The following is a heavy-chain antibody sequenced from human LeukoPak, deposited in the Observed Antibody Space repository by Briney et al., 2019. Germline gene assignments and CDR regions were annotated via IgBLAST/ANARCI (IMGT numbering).Heavy chain of an antibody. V-gene: IGHV1-2*02. CDR2: INPNSGGT. CDR3: ARETPQTYYDFWSGYYTGRDAFDI. CDR1: GYTFTGYY. D-gene: IGHD3-3*01. J-gene: IGHJ3*02. Sequence: ASVKASCKASGYTFTGYYMHWVRQAPGQGLEWMGWINPNSGGTNYAQKFQGRVTMTRDTSISTAYMELSRLRSDDTAVYYCARETPQTYYDFWSGYYTGRDAFDIWGQGTMVTVSS.